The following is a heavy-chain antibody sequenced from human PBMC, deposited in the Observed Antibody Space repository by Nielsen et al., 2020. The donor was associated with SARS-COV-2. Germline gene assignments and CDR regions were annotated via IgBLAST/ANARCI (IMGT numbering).Heavy chain of an antibody. CDR3: ARMVRAQWLAP. Sequence: ASVKVSCKASGYTFTSYDINWVRQATGQGLEWMGWMNPNSGNTGYAQKSQGRVTMTRNTSISTAYMELSSLRSEDTAVYYCARMVRAQWLAPWGQGTLVTVSS. CDR2: MNPNSGNT. CDR1: GYTFTSYD. V-gene: IGHV1-8*01. D-gene: IGHD6-19*01. J-gene: IGHJ5*02.